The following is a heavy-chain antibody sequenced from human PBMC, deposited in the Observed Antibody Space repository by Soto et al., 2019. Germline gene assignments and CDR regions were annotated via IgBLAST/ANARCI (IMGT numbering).Heavy chain of an antibody. D-gene: IGHD2-2*01. CDR2: INHSGST. CDR1: GGSFSGYY. Sequence: SETLTFTCAVYGGSFSGYYWSWIRQPPGKGLEWIGEINHSGSTNYNPSLKSRVTISVDTSKNQFSLKLSSVTAADTAVYYCARDQLLYYYYGMDVWGQGTTVTVSS. CDR3: ARDQLLYYYYGMDV. V-gene: IGHV4-34*01. J-gene: IGHJ6*02.